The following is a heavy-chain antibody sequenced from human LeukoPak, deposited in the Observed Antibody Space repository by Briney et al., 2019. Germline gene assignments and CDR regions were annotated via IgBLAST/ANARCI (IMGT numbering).Heavy chain of an antibody. D-gene: IGHD6-13*01. CDR2: ISWNSGSR. J-gene: IGHJ4*02. CDR1: GFIFDDYA. Sequence: GGSLRLSCAASGFIFDDYAMYWVRQAPGKGLEWVSSISWNSGSRVYADSVKGRFTISRDNSKNTLYLQMNSLTAEDTAVYYCARSERSISWTKFDYWGQGTLVTVSS. CDR3: ARSERSISWTKFDY. V-gene: IGHV3-9*01.